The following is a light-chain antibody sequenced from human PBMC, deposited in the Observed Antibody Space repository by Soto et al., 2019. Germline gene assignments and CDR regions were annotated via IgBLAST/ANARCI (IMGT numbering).Light chain of an antibody. Sequence: EIVLTQSPLSLPVTPGEPASISCRSSQNLLHSNGNHYLDWYLQKPGHSPQLLIYLGSIRASGAPDRFSGRGSGTDYTLKISRVEAEDVGIYYCMQALQTPVTFGGVTRVEIK. V-gene: IGKV2-28*01. CDR1: QNLLHSNGNHY. CDR3: MQALQTPVT. CDR2: LGS. J-gene: IGKJ4*01.